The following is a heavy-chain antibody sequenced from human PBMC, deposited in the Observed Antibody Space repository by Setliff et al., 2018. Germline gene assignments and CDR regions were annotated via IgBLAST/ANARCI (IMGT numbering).Heavy chain of an antibody. CDR3: ARHVLGQQLVYNWFDP. CDR1: GGSFSGYY. Sequence: PSETLSLTCAVYGGSFSGYYWSWIRQPPGKGLEWIGEINHSGSSNYNPSLKSRATISVDTSKNQFSLKLSSVTAADTAVYYCARHVLGQQLVYNWFDPWGQGTLVTVSS. D-gene: IGHD6-13*01. V-gene: IGHV4-34*01. CDR2: INHSGSS. J-gene: IGHJ5*02.